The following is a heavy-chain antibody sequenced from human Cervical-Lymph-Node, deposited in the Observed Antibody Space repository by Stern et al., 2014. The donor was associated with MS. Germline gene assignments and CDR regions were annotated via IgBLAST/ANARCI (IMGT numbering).Heavy chain of an antibody. J-gene: IGHJ3*02. V-gene: IGHV5-51*01. CDR1: GYSFSNFW. D-gene: IGHD3-22*01. CDR3: VRRRDSDSYDTFDI. CDR2: IYPEDSDT. Sequence: EVQLVQSGAEVKKPGESLKISCKTSGYSFSNFWIGWVRQKPGKGLEWMGIIYPEDSDTTYSPSFQGHVTISADESISTAYLQWRSLKASDTAMYYCVRRRDSDSYDTFDIWGQGTMLIVS.